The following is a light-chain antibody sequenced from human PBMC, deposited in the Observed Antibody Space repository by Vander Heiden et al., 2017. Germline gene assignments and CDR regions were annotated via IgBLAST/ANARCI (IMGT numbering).Light chain of an antibody. CDR1: KLGDKY. CDR2: QDS. V-gene: IGLV3-1*01. CDR3: QAWDSSTVV. Sequence: SYDLTPPPSVSVFPGQTASITCSGDKLGDKYACWYQQKPGQSPVLVIYQDSKRPSGIPERFSGSNSGNTATLTISGTQAMDEADYYCQAWDSSTVVFGGGTKLTVL. J-gene: IGLJ2*01.